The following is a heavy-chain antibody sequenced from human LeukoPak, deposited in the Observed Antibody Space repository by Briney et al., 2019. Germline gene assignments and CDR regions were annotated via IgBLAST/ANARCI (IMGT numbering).Heavy chain of an antibody. V-gene: IGHV1-46*01. CDR3: ARAAGPNYYYYGMDV. Sequence: ASVKVSCTASGYTFTSYYMHWVRQAPGQGLEWMGIINPSGGSTSYAQKFQGRVTMTRDTSTSTVYMELSSLRSEDTAVYYCARAAGPNYYYYGMDVWGQGTTVTVSS. CDR2: INPSGGST. D-gene: IGHD2-15*01. J-gene: IGHJ6*02. CDR1: GYTFTSYY.